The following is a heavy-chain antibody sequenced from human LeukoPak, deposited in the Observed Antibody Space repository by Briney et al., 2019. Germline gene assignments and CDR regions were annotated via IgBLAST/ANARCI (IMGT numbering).Heavy chain of an antibody. V-gene: IGHV3-11*01. D-gene: IGHD1-20*01. CDR1: GFTFSDYY. CDR3: AKGLRITFDY. Sequence: PGGSLRLSCAASGFTFSDYYMSWIRQAPGKGLEWVAYISSSDTTLHYADSVKGRFTISRDNAKNSLYLQMNSLRAEDTAMYYCAKGLRITFDYWGQGTLVTVSS. CDR2: ISSSDTTL. J-gene: IGHJ4*02.